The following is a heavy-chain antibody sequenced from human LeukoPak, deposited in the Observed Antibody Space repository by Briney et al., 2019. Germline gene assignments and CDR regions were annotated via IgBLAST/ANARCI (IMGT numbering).Heavy chain of an antibody. CDR2: ISAYNGNT. Sequence: GASVKVSCKASGYTFTSYGISWVRQAPGQGLEWMGWISAYNGNTNYAQKLQGRVNMTTHTSTSTAYMELRSLRSDDTAVYYCARDLSSGSRSYSLSGGGTDYWGQGTLVTVSS. CDR1: GYTFTSYG. V-gene: IGHV1-18*01. CDR3: ARDLSSGSRSYSLSGGGTDY. J-gene: IGHJ4*02. D-gene: IGHD1-26*01.